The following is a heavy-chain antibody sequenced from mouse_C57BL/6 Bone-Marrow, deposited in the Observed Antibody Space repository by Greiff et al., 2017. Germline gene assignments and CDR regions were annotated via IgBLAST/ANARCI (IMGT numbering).Heavy chain of an antibody. Sequence: DVQLVASGGGLVKPGGSLKLSCAASGFTFSDYGMHWVRQAPEKGLEWVAYISRGSSPIYYADTVKGRFTIARDNTKNTLFLQVTSLRSEDTAMCYCAAYGSLYCYARDYWGQGTSVTVSS. CDR3: AAYGSLYCYARDY. D-gene: IGHD1-1*01. V-gene: IGHV5-17*01. CDR1: GFTFSDYG. J-gene: IGHJ4*01. CDR2: ISRGSSPI.